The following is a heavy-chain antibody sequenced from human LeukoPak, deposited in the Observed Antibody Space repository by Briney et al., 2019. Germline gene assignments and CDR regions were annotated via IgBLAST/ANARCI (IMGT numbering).Heavy chain of an antibody. D-gene: IGHD3-10*01. CDR3: ARRASYGSGSFLNCLDT. J-gene: IGHJ5*02. V-gene: IGHV5-51*01. CDR1: GYSFTTYW. Sequence: GESLKISCKGSGYSFTTYWIGWVRQMPGKGLEWMGLIYPGDSDITYSPSFQGQVTISADKSISTAYLQWSSLKASDTAMYYCARRASYGSGSFLNCLDTWGQGSLVTVSS. CDR2: IYPGDSDI.